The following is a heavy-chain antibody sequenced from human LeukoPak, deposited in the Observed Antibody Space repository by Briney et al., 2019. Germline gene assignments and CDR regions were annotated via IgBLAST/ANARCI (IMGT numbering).Heavy chain of an antibody. CDR1: GYTFTGYY. CDR3: ARVMVRGVYYFDY. CDR2: INPNSGGT. J-gene: IGHJ4*02. D-gene: IGHD3-10*01. V-gene: IGHV1-2*02. Sequence: GASVKVSCKASGYTFTGYYMHWVRQAPGQGLEWMGWINPNSGGTNYAQKFQGRVTMTRDTSISTAYMELSRLRSDDTAVYYCARVMVRGVYYFDYWGQGTLVTVSS.